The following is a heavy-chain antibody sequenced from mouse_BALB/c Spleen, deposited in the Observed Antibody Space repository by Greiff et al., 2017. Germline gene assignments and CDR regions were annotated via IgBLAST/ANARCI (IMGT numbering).Heavy chain of an antibody. D-gene: IGHD1-1*01. CDR2: IWRGGST. CDR3: ARDYGSFYAMDY. CDR1: GFSLPTYG. V-gene: IGHV2-9*02. J-gene: IGHJ4*01. Sequence: QVSLRESGPALGRPPQSLSITSPVSGFSLPTYGVHWVRQPPGKGLEWRGEIWRGGSTNYNSALISRLSISKSNPKSQVFLKMNSLQTDDTAMYYCARDYGSFYAMDYWGQGTSVTVSA.